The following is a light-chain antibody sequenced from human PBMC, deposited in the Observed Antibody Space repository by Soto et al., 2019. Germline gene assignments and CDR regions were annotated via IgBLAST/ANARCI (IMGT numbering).Light chain of an antibody. CDR3: QQYNSTPPT. Sequence: DIVMTQSPDSLAVSLGERATINCKSSQSVLYSSNNKNYLAWYQQKPGQPPKLLIYWASTRESGVADRFGGSGSGTDFTLTISSLPAEDVAVYYCQQYNSTPPTFGQGTKLEIK. V-gene: IGKV4-1*01. CDR2: WAS. J-gene: IGKJ2*01. CDR1: QSVLYSSNNKNY.